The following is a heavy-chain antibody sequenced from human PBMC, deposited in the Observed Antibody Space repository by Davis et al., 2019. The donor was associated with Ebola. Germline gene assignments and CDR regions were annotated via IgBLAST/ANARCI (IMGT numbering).Heavy chain of an antibody. CDR2: IYYSGST. CDR1: GGSVSSGGYY. CDR3: ARDSIGFWSGSAFDI. Sequence: GSLRLSCSVSGGSVSSGGYYWNWIRQPPGKGLEWIGYIYYSGSTDYSPSLRGRVTISLDTSKNQFSLKLSSVTAADTAVYYCARDSIGFWSGSAFDIWGQGTMVTVSS. V-gene: IGHV4-61*08. D-gene: IGHD3-3*01. J-gene: IGHJ3*02.